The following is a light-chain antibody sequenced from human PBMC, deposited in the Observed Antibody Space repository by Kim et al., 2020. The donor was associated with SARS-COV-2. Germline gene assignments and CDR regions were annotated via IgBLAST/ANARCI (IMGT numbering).Light chain of an antibody. CDR1: KLGDKY. J-gene: IGLJ3*02. CDR2: QDS. V-gene: IGLV3-1*01. Sequence: VSPGQTASTTWSGDKLGDKYACCYQQKPGPSPVLVIYQDSKRPSGIPERFSGSNSGNTATLTISGTQAMDEADYYCQAWDSSTAVFGGGTQLTVL. CDR3: QAWDSSTAV.